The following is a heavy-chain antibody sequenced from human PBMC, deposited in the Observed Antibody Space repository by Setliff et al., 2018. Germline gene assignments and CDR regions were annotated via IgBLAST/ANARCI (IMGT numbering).Heavy chain of an antibody. Sequence: ASVKVSCKASGYIFTRYRITWVRQSPGQGLEWMGWISTRNDDTGYAQKFQGRVSMTTDTSTSTAYMELRNLRSDDTALYYCARAPLMVVVPPDAHRFDPWGQGTLVTVSS. CDR1: GYIFTRYR. CDR3: ARAPLMVVVPPDAHRFDP. D-gene: IGHD2-2*01. J-gene: IGHJ5*02. V-gene: IGHV1-18*01. CDR2: ISTRNDDT.